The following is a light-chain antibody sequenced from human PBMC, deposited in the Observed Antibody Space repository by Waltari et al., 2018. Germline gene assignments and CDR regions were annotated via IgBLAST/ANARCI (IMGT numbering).Light chain of an antibody. V-gene: IGLV3-1*01. CDR3: QAWDSGTV. Sequence: WDQQKPGRSPVLVIHQNNKRPAGIPDRVSGSKSGKTATLTISGTQAMDEADYYCQAWDSGTVFGGGTKLTVL. J-gene: IGLJ3*02. CDR2: QNN.